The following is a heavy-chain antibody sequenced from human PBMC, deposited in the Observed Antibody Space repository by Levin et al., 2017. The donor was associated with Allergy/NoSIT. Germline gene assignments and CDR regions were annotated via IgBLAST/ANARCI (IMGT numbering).Heavy chain of an antibody. CDR3: AREGPGTAAAGI. CDR2: IKFGGTER. J-gene: IGHJ4*02. CDR1: GFNFNSYW. D-gene: IGHD6-13*01. V-gene: IGHV3-7*01. Sequence: ETLSLTCAASGFNFNSYWMSWVRQAPGKGLEWVANIKFGGTERNYVDSVKGRFTISRDSAKNSLYLHMNSLRVEDTAVYYCAREGPGTAAAGIWGQGTLVTVSS.